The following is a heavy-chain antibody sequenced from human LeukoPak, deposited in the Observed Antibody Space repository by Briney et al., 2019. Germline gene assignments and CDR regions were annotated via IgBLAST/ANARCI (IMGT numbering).Heavy chain of an antibody. J-gene: IGHJ4*02. CDR2: ISSSSSYI. V-gene: IGHV3-21*01. Sequence: KPGGSLRLSCAASGFTFSSYSMNWVRQAPGEGLEWVSSISSSSSYIYYADSVKGRFTISRDNAKNSLYLQMNSLRAEDTAVYYCASEWFGELFYWGQGTLVTVSS. D-gene: IGHD3-10*01. CDR3: ASEWFGELFY. CDR1: GFTFSSYS.